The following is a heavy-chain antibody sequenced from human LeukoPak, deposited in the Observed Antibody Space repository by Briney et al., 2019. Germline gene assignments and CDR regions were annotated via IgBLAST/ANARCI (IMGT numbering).Heavy chain of an antibody. CDR3: ARGTIFGPFDI. Sequence: PSETLSLTCTVSGGSISSYYWSWIRQPPGKGLEWIGYIYYSGSTNYNPSLKSRVTISVDTSKNQFSLKLSSVTAADTAVYYCARGTIFGPFDIWGQGTMVTVSS. J-gene: IGHJ3*02. CDR1: GGSISSYY. V-gene: IGHV4-59*01. D-gene: IGHD3-3*01. CDR2: IYYSGST.